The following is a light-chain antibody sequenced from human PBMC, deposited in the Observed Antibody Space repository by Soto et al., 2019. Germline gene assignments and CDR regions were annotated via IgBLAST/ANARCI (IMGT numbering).Light chain of an antibody. CDR2: DVS. CDR1: NSDIGGYNI. Sequence: QSVLTQPASVSGSPGQWITLSCTGTNSDIGGYNIVSWYQQHPGKAPKLMIYDVSIRPSGVSDRFSGSKSANTASLTISGIQPEDEADYYCTSYATGGTHVFGTGTKLTVL. J-gene: IGLJ1*01. CDR3: TSYATGGTHV. V-gene: IGLV2-14*01.